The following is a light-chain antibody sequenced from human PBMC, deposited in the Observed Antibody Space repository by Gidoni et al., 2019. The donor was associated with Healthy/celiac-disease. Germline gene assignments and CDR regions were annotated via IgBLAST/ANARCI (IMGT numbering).Light chain of an antibody. J-gene: IGLJ1*01. V-gene: IGLV3-21*02. CDR1: NIGSKS. Sequence: SYVLTQPPSVSVAPGPTARITWGGNNIGSKSVHWDQQKPGQAPVLVVYDDSDRPSGIPERFSGSNSGNTATLTISRVEAGDEADYYCQVWDSSSDHPGVFGTGTKVTVL. CDR3: QVWDSSSDHPGV. CDR2: DDS.